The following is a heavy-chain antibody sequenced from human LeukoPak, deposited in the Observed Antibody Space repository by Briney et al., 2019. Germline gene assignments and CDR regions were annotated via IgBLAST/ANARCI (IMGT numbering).Heavy chain of an antibody. Sequence: GGSLRLSCAASGFTFNTYTMHWVRQAPGNGLEWVSSMSSTNSYIYYADSVRGRFTVSRDNAKNSLYLQMHSLSAEDTAVYYCARVNGRSGYVAFDYWGQGTLVTVSS. CDR1: GFTFNTYT. CDR2: MSSTNSYI. CDR3: ARVNGRSGYVAFDY. J-gene: IGHJ4*02. D-gene: IGHD5-12*01. V-gene: IGHV3-21*01.